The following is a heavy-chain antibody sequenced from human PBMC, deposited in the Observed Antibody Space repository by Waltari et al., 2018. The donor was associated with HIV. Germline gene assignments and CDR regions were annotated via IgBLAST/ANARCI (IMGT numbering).Heavy chain of an antibody. CDR3: ARDVPAGTGAFDI. D-gene: IGHD6-13*01. V-gene: IGHV3-21*01. Sequence: EVQLVESGGGLVKPGGALRLSGAVSGFTFRSYSMNWVRQAPGKGLEWVSSISSSSSYIYYADSVKGRFTISRDNAKNSLYLQMNSLRAEDTAVYYCARDVPAGTGAFDIWGQGTMVTVSS. J-gene: IGHJ3*02. CDR2: ISSSSSYI. CDR1: GFTFRSYS.